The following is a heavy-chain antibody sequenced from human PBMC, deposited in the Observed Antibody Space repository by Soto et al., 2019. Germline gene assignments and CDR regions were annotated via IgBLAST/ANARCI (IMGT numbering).Heavy chain of an antibody. J-gene: IGHJ4*02. CDR3: ARASLEYTSSSSDY. CDR1: GYTFSTSA. D-gene: IGHD6-6*01. V-gene: IGHV1-3*01. CDR2: INAGNGNT. Sequence: GASVKVSFKASGYTFSTSAIHWVRQAPGQRPEWMGWINAGNGNTKYSQTFQGRVAISRDTSASTAYMDLSSLRSEDTAVYYCARASLEYTSSSSDYWGQGTLVTVSS.